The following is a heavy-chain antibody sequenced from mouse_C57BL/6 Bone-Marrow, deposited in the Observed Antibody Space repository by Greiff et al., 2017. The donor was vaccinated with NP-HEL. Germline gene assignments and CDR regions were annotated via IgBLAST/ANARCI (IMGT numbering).Heavy chain of an antibody. Sequence: EVKVVESGGDLVKPGGSLKLSCAASGFTFSSYGMSWVRQTPDKRLEWVATISSGGSYTYYPDSVKGRFTISRDNAKNTLYLQMSSLKSEDTAMYYCARKGIYYDYDRYFDVWGTGTTVTVSS. CDR2: ISSGGSYT. D-gene: IGHD2-4*01. V-gene: IGHV5-6*01. J-gene: IGHJ1*03. CDR3: ARKGIYYDYDRYFDV. CDR1: GFTFSSYG.